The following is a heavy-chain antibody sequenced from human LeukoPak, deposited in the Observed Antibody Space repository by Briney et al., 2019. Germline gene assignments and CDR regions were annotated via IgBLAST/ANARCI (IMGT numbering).Heavy chain of an antibody. CDR2: ISGSGGST. CDR3: AKASIVGATYPREHHWYFDL. Sequence: GGSLRLSCAASGFTFSSYAMSWVRQAPGKGLEWVSAISGSGGSTYYADSVKGRFTISRDNSKNTLYLQMNRLRAEDTAVYYCAKASIVGATYPREHHWYFDLWGRGTLVTVSS. D-gene: IGHD1-26*01. J-gene: IGHJ2*01. V-gene: IGHV3-23*01. CDR1: GFTFSSYA.